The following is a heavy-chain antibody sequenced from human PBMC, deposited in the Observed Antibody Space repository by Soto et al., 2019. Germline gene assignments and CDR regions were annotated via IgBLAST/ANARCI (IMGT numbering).Heavy chain of an antibody. D-gene: IGHD5-18*01. J-gene: IGHJ4*02. CDR2: IFYSGST. CDR1: GGSIRSYY. Sequence: SETPSLTYTVSGGSIRSYYWTWIRQPPGKGREWLGYIFYSGSTFYNPSLKSRVTISIHTSKSQFSLQLTSVTAADTAVYYCARGAADTAMVDSWGQGTLVTVSS. V-gene: IGHV4-59*01. CDR3: ARGAADTAMVDS.